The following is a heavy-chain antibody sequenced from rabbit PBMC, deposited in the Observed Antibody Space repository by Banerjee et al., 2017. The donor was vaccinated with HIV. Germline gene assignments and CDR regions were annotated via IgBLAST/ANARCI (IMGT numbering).Heavy chain of an antibody. CDR1: GFDFSSYY. D-gene: IGHD2-1*01. CDR2: IYGGSGST. J-gene: IGHJ4*01. Sequence: QLKETGGGLVQPGGSLTLSCKASGFDFSSYYMSWVRQAPGKGLEWIGIIYGGSGSTDYASWVNGRFTISSHNAQNTLYLQLNSLTAADTATYFCVSYDDYGDRNLWGPGTLVTVS. CDR3: VSYDDYGDRNL. V-gene: IGHV1S7*01.